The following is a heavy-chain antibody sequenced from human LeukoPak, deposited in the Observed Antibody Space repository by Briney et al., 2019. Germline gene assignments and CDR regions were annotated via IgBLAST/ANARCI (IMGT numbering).Heavy chain of an antibody. J-gene: IGHJ4*02. V-gene: IGHV3-21*01. D-gene: IGHD2-15*01. Sequence: PGGSLRLSCAASGFTFSSYSMNWVRQAPGKGLGWVSSISSSSSYIYYADSVKGRFTISRDNAKNSLYLQMNSLRAEDTAVYYCARAYCSGGSCYSGDLFDYWGQGTLVTVSS. CDR2: ISSSSSYI. CDR1: GFTFSSYS. CDR3: ARAYCSGGSCYSGDLFDY.